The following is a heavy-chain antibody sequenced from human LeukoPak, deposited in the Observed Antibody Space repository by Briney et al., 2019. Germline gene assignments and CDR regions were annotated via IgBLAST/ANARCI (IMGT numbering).Heavy chain of an antibody. CDR1: GYSISSGYY. CDR3: ARHEDYYDSSGYVRY. Sequence: SETLSLTCAVSGYSISSGYYWGWIRQPPGKGLEWIGSIYHSGSTYYNPPLKSRVTISVDTSKNQFSLKLSSVTAADTAVYYCARHEDYYDSSGYVRYWGQGTLVTVSS. D-gene: IGHD3-22*01. J-gene: IGHJ4*02. V-gene: IGHV4-38-2*01. CDR2: IYHSGST.